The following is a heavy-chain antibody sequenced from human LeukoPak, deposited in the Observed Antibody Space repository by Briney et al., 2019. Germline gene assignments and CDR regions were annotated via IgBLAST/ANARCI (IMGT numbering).Heavy chain of an antibody. V-gene: IGHV3-48*01. CDR3: ARGFDFWSGYKGPYFDY. J-gene: IGHJ4*02. CDR2: IGSSSSTI. CDR1: GFTFSSEA. Sequence: GGSLRLSCSVSGFTFSSEAMGWVRQAPGKGLEWVSYIGSSSSTIYYADSVKGRFTISRDNAKNSLYLQMNSLRAEDTAVYYCARGFDFWSGYKGPYFDYWGQGTLVTVSS. D-gene: IGHD3-3*01.